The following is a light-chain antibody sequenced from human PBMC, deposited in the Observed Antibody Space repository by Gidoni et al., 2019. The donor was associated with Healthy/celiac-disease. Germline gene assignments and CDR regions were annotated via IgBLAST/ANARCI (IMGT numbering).Light chain of an antibody. J-gene: IGLJ3*02. CDR1: SSNIGSNT. Sequence: QSVLTQPPSASGTPGQRVTISCSGSSSNIGSNTVNWYQQLPGTAPKLLSYSNNQRPSGVPDRFSGSKSGTSASLAISGLQSEDEADYYCAAWDDSLNGGVFGGGTKLTV. CDR2: SNN. CDR3: AAWDDSLNGGV. V-gene: IGLV1-44*01.